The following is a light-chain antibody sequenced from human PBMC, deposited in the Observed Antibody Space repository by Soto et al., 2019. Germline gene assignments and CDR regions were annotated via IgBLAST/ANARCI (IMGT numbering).Light chain of an antibody. Sequence: EIVLTQSPGTLSLSPGERATLSCRASQSVSSTYLGWHQHKPGQAPRLLIYAASARATGIPHRFSGSGSGTDFTLSISRLEPEDFAVYYWQKYGNSPYTFGQGAQLQIK. CDR3: QKYGNSPYT. CDR1: QSVSSTY. CDR2: AAS. J-gene: IGKJ2*01. V-gene: IGKV3-20*01.